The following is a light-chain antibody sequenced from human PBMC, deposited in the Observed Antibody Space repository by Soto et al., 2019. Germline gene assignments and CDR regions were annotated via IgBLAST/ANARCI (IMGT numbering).Light chain of an antibody. V-gene: IGKV3-11*01. J-gene: IGKJ5*01. CDR2: DAS. CDR3: QQRSNWPIT. Sequence: EIVLTHSPATLSLSPGERATLSCRASQSVSRHLAWYQQKPGQAPRLLIYDASNRATGIPARFSGSGSGTEFTLTISSLEPEDFEVYYCQQRSNWPITFGQGTRLEIK. CDR1: QSVSRH.